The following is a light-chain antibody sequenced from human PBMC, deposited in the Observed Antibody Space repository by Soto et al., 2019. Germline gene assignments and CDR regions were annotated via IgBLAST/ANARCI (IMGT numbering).Light chain of an antibody. V-gene: IGKV1-6*01. CDR2: AAS. Sequence: AIQMTQSPSSLSASVGDRVTITCRASQGIRTELAWYQQKAGKAPQLLIYAASSLQSGVPSRFSCSGSGTDFTLTISSLQPEDFATYYCLQDYNYPRTFGQGTKLEIK. J-gene: IGKJ2*01. CDR3: LQDYNYPRT. CDR1: QGIRTE.